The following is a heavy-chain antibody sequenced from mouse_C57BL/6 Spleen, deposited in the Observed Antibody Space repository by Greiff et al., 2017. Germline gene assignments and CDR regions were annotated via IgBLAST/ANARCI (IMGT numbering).Heavy chain of an antibody. CDR2: ISSGGSYT. J-gene: IGHJ2*01. D-gene: IGHD2-3*01. CDR3: ARKDDGFPFDY. CDR1: GFTFSSYG. Sequence: DVKLVESGGDLVKPGGSLKLSCAASGFTFSSYGMSWVRQTPDKRLEWVATISSGGSYTYYPDSVKGRFTISRDNAKNTLYLQMSSLKSEDTAMYYCARKDDGFPFDYWGQGTTLTVSS. V-gene: IGHV5-6*02.